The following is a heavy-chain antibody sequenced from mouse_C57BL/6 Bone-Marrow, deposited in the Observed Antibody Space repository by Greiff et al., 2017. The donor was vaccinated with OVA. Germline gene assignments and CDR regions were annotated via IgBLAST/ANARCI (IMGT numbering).Heavy chain of an antibody. CDR1: GFTFTSYW. CDR2: SCPGTSDS. V-gene: IGHV1-5*01. Sequence: EVQLQQSGTVLARPGASVKMSCKTSGFTFTSYWMHWVKQRPGQGLEWIGASCPGTSDSSSNQKFSGKAQLTAVTSASTAYMELSSLTNEDSAVYYCTRGLAWFAYWGQGTLGTVSA. J-gene: IGHJ3*01. CDR3: TRGLAWFAY.